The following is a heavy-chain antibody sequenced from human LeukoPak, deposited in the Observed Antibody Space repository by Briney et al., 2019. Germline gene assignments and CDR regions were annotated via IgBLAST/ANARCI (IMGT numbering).Heavy chain of an antibody. CDR3: ARVGYYYGSGFDY. J-gene: IGHJ4*02. Sequence: GGSLRLSCAASGFTFSSYSMNWVRQAPGKGLEWVSSISSSSSYIYYADSVKGRLTISRDNAKNSLYLQMNSLRAEDTAVYYCARVGYYYGSGFDYWGQGTLVTVSS. V-gene: IGHV3-21*01. CDR2: ISSSSSYI. D-gene: IGHD3-10*01. CDR1: GFTFSSYS.